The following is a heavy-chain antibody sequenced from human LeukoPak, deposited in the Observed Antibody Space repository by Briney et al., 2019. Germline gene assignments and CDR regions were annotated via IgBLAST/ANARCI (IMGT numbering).Heavy chain of an antibody. CDR2: INHSGST. D-gene: IGHD3-10*01. CDR3: ARVRGRLWFGETYFDY. V-gene: IGHV4-34*01. Sequence: PSETLSLTCTVSGGSISSYYWSWIRQPPGKGLEWIGEINHSGSTNYNPSLKSRVTISVDTSKNQFSLKLSSVTAADTAVYYCARVRGRLWFGETYFDYWGQGTLVTVSS. CDR1: GGSISSYY. J-gene: IGHJ4*02.